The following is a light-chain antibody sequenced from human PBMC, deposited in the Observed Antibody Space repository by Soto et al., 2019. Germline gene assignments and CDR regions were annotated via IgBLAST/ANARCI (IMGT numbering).Light chain of an antibody. Sequence: EVVMTQSPATLSVSPGERVTLSCRASQSVGDNLAWYQQKPGQPPRLLIYNAIARATAIPGRFSGSGSGTEFTLTISRLQSEDFAVYYCQQYSTWPRAFGPGSRVEI. CDR3: QQYSTWPRA. CDR2: NAI. V-gene: IGKV3-15*01. CDR1: QSVGDN. J-gene: IGKJ1*01.